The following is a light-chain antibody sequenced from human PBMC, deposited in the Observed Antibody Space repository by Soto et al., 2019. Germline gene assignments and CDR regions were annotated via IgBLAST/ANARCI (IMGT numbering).Light chain of an antibody. CDR2: SNN. CDR1: SSNIGSNY. CDR3: AAWDDSLSGHVV. J-gene: IGLJ2*01. V-gene: IGLV1-47*02. Sequence: QSVLTQPPSASGTPGQRVTISCSGSSSNIGSNYVYWYQQLPGTAPKLLIYSNNQRPSEVPDRFSGSKSGTSASLAISGLRSEDEADYYCAAWDDSLSGHVVFGGGTKVTVL.